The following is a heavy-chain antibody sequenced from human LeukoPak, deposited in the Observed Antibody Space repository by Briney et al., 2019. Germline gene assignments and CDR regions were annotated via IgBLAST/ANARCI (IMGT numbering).Heavy chain of an antibody. CDR3: AKDSPEAHFWSGYTFYFDY. CDR1: GFTFGSYA. CDR2: ISGSGVST. V-gene: IGHV3-23*01. J-gene: IGHJ4*02. D-gene: IGHD3-3*02. Sequence: GGSLRLSCAASGFTFGSYAMSWVRQAPGKGLEWVSAISGSGVSTYYADSVKGRFTISRDNSKNPLYLHMNSLRPEDTAVYYCAKDSPEAHFWSGYTFYFDYWGQGTLVTVSS.